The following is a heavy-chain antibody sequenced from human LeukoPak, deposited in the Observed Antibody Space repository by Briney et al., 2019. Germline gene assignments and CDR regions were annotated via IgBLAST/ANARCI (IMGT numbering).Heavy chain of an antibody. V-gene: IGHV3-33*01. J-gene: IGHJ6*02. CDR1: GFTFSSYG. CDR3: ARDAYRDYYDNSGYYYVGMDV. CDR2: IWYDGSNK. Sequence: GGSLRLSCAASGFTFSSYGMHWVRQAPGKGLEWVAVIWYDGSNKYYADSVKGRFTISRDNSKNTLYLQMHSLRAEDTAMYFCARDAYRDYYDNSGYYYVGMDVWGQGTTVTVSS. D-gene: IGHD3-22*01.